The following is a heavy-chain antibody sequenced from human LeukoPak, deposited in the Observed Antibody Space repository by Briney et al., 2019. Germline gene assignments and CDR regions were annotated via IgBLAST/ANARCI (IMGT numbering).Heavy chain of an antibody. Sequence: SETLSLTCAVYGGSFSGYYWSWIRQPPGKGLEWIGEINHSGSTNYNPSLKSRVTISVDTSKNQFSLKLSSVTAADTAVYYCARQGAWGSYRYGFDYWGQGTLVTVSS. CDR2: INHSGST. V-gene: IGHV4-34*01. J-gene: IGHJ4*02. D-gene: IGHD3-16*02. CDR3: ARQGAWGSYRYGFDY. CDR1: GGSFSGYY.